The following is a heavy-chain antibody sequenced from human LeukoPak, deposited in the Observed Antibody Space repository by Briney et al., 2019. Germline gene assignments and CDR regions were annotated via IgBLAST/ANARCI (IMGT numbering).Heavy chain of an antibody. V-gene: IGHV1-69*13. J-gene: IGHJ4*02. CDR2: IIPIFGTA. Sequence: SVKVSCKASGGTFSSYAISWVRQAPGQGLEWMGGIIPIFGTANYAQKFQGRVTITADESTSTAYMELSSLRSEDTAVYYCATGGLRYYDSSGYYPFDYWGQGTLVTVSS. CDR1: GGTFSSYA. CDR3: ATGGLRYYDSSGYYPFDY. D-gene: IGHD3-22*01.